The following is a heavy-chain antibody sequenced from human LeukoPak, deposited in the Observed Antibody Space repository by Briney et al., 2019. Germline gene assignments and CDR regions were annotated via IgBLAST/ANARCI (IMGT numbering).Heavy chain of an antibody. CDR2: ISGSGGNT. Sequence: GGSLRLSCAASGFTFSTYAMTWVRQAPGKGLEWVSSISGSGGNTQYAESVQGGVTISRDNSKNTLYLQIYGLRAEDTAIYFCAKDAVADHYYYFYGMDVWGKGTTVTVSS. CDR3: AKDAVADHYYYFYGMDV. J-gene: IGHJ6*04. V-gene: IGHV3-23*01. D-gene: IGHD6-19*01. CDR1: GFTFSTYA.